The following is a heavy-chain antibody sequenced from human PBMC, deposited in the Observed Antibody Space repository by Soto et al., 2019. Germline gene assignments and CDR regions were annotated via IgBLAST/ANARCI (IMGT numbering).Heavy chain of an antibody. D-gene: IGHD3-22*01. CDR3: ARDLGYYDSSGYFDY. CDR2: ISRSGSSI. V-gene: IGHV3-11*01. CDR1: GFTFSDYY. J-gene: IGHJ4*02. Sequence: QVQLVESGGGLVKPGGSLRLSCAASGFTFSDYYMSWIRQAPGKGLEWVSYISRSGSSIYYTDSVKGRFTISRDNAKNSLYVQLNSLRAEDTAVYYCARDLGYYDSSGYFDYWGQGTLVTVSS.